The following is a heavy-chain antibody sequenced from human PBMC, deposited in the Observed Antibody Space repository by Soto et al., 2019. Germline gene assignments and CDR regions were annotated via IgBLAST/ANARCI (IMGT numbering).Heavy chain of an antibody. CDR2: ISRSDNTM. Sequence: QVQLVESGGGLVKPGGSLRLSCAASGFTFSDYYMSWVRQAPGKGLECISYISRSDNTMYYADSVKGRFTISRDNTKNSLYLQMNSLRAEDTVVYYGSRGHQYFHPWRQGTLVIVSS. D-gene: IGHD2-2*01. V-gene: IGHV3-11*01. J-gene: IGHJ1*01. CDR3: SRGHQYFHP. CDR1: GFTFSDYY.